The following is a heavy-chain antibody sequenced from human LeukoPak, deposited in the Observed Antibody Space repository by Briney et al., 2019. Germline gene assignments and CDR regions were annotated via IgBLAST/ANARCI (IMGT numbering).Heavy chain of an antibody. V-gene: IGHV4-39*07. J-gene: IGHJ4*02. Sequence: SETLSLTCTVSGGSISSSIYYWGWIRQPPGKGLEWIGNIYYSGSTYYNPSLKSRVTISVDTSTNKFSLKLNSVTAADTAVYYCARVVAEFDYWGQGTLVTVSS. CDR2: IYYSGST. D-gene: IGHD2-21*01. CDR3: ARVVAEFDY. CDR1: GGSISSSIYY.